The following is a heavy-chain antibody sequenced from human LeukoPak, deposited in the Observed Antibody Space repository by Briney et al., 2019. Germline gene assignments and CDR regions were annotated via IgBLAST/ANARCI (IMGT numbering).Heavy chain of an antibody. CDR2: IYSGGST. D-gene: IGHD3-22*01. V-gene: IGHV3-66*01. Sequence: GGSLRPSCAASGLTFNSYAMSWVRQDPGQRLEWVSLIYSGGSTFYADSVKGRFTISRDNSKNTLSLQMNSLRAEDTAVYYCASTDITVVVTAYGMAVWGQGTTVTVSS. CDR1: GLTFNSYA. CDR3: ASTDITVVVTAYGMAV. J-gene: IGHJ6*02.